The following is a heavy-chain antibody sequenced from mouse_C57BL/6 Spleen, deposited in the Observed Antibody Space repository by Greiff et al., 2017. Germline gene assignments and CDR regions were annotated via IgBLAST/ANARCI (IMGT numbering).Heavy chain of an antibody. CDR2: IDPSDSYT. J-gene: IGHJ2*01. CDR1: GYTFTSYW. V-gene: IGHV1-50*01. Sequence: QVQLQQPGAELVKPGASVKLSCKASGYTFTSYWMQWVKQRPGQGLEWIGEIDPSDSYTNYNQKFKGKATLTVETSSSTAYMQLSSLTSADSAVYYCARWDSSGFDYWGQGTTLTVSS. CDR3: ARWDSSGFDY. D-gene: IGHD3-2*02.